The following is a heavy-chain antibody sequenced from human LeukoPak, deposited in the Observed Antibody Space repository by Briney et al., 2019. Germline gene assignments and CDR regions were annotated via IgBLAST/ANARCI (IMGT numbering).Heavy chain of an antibody. J-gene: IGHJ4*02. V-gene: IGHV1-8*01. Sequence: ASVKVSCKASGYTFTSYDINWVRQATGQGLEWMGWMNPNSGNTGYAQKFQGRVTITTDESTSTAYMELSSLRSEDTAVYYCARARGLYGSGTGPYYWGQGTLVTVSS. CDR2: MNPNSGNT. D-gene: IGHD3-10*01. CDR3: ARARGLYGSGTGPYY. CDR1: GYTFTSYD.